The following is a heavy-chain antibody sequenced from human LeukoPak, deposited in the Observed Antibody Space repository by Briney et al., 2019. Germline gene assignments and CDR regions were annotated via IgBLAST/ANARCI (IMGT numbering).Heavy chain of an antibody. V-gene: IGHV4-59*12. J-gene: IGHJ4*02. D-gene: IGHD6-6*01. CDR3: ARGRIAARPGGDY. Sequence: PSETLSLTCTVSGGSINSYYWSWIRQPPGKGLEWIGYIHYSGGDINYNPSLKGRLTISVDTSKNQFSLKLSSVTAADTAVYYCARGRIAARPGGDYWGQGTLVTVSS. CDR2: IHYSGGDI. CDR1: GGSINSYY.